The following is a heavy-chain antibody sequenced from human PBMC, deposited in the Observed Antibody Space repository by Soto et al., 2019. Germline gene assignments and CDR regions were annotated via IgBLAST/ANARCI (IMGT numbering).Heavy chain of an antibody. CDR3: ARLTHDYGDHVDY. Sequence: QVQLVESGGGLVKPGGSLRLSCAASGFTFSDYYMTWIRQAPGKGLDWISCISSGGSIISYADSVKGRFTISRDNAKNSLYLEMDSLRAEDTAVYYCARLTHDYGDHVDYWGQGTLVTVSS. CDR2: ISSGGSII. V-gene: IGHV3-11*01. J-gene: IGHJ4*02. CDR1: GFTFSDYY. D-gene: IGHD4-17*01.